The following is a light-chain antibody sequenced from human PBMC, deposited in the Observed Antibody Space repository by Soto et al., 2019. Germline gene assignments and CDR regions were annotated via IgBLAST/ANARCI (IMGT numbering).Light chain of an antibody. V-gene: IGLV2-14*01. Sequence: QSALTQPASVSGSPGQSITISCTGTINDVGGYDYVSWYQQHPGKAPKVMIYDVSNRPSGVSNRFSGSKSGNTDSLTISVLQAEDVAADYCCSYTTSSTYVFGTGTKLTVL. J-gene: IGLJ1*01. CDR3: CSYTTSSTYV. CDR2: DVS. CDR1: INDVGGYDY.